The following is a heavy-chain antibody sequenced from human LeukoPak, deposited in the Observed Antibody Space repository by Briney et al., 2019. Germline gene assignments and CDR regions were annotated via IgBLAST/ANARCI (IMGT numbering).Heavy chain of an antibody. CDR1: GGTFSSYA. J-gene: IGHJ4*02. CDR2: IIPIFGTA. V-gene: IGHV1-69*13. Sequence: SVKVSCKASGGTFSSYAISWVRQAPGQGLEWMGGIIPIFGTANYAQKFQGRVTITADESTSTAYMELSSLRSEDTAVYYCARSSAMVITPFDYWGQGTLVTVSS. CDR3: ARSSAMVITPFDY. D-gene: IGHD3-22*01.